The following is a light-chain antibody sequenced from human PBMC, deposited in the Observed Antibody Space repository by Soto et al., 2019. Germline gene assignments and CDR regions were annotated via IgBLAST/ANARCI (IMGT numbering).Light chain of an antibody. V-gene: IGLV2-14*03. J-gene: IGLJ2*01. CDR1: SSDVGGYNS. CDR2: DVS. Sequence: QSPLTQPASVSGAPGQSITISCTGTSSDVGGYNSVSWYQQHPGKAPKLMIYDVSNRPSGVSNRFSGSKSVNTASLTISGLQAEDEADYYCSSYTSSSTVVFGGGTKLTVL. CDR3: SSYTSSSTVV.